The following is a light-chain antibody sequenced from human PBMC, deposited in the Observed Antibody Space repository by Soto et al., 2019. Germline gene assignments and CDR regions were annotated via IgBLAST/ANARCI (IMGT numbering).Light chain of an antibody. CDR3: QQYSKWPRT. CDR2: GAS. CDR1: QSVNIH. Sequence: EIGMTQSPATLSVSPGDRATLSCRASQSVNIHLAWYQQRPGQAPRLLFYGASTRATGIPARFSASGSGTEFTLTISSLQSEDFAVYYCQQYSKWPRTFGQGPKV. J-gene: IGKJ1*01. V-gene: IGKV3-15*01.